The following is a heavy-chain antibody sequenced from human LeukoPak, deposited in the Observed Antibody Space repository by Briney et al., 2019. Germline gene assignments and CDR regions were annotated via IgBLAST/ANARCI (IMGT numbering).Heavy chain of an antibody. V-gene: IGHV4-4*07. J-gene: IGHJ4*02. CDR2: IYTSGST. CDR3: ARENSGSYREFDY. D-gene: IGHD1-26*01. CDR1: GGSLSSYY. Sequence: KASETLSLTCTVSGGSLSSYYWSWIRQPAGKGLEWIGRIYTSGSTNYNASLKSRVSMSVDTSKNQFSLKLSSVTAADTAVFYCARENSGSYREFDYWGQGTLVTVSS.